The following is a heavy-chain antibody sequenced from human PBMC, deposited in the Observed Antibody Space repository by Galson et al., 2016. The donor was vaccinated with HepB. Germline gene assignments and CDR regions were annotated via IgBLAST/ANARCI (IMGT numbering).Heavy chain of an antibody. V-gene: IGHV1-46*01. Sequence: SVKVSCKASGYTFTRFHMQWVRQAPGQGLEWMGVIYTSGGGTNYTQKFQGRVTMTRDTSTSTVYMELSSLRSEDTAVYYCARDREVRSSSLPWFDPWGQGTLVTVSS. CDR3: ARDREVRSSSLPWFDP. CDR2: IYTSGGGT. D-gene: IGHD6-6*01. CDR1: GYTFTRFH. J-gene: IGHJ5*02.